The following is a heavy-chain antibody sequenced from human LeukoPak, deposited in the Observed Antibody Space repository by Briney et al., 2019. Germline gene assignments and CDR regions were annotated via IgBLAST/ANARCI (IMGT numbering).Heavy chain of an antibody. J-gene: IGHJ4*02. V-gene: IGHV3-66*01. CDR1: GVIVSSKY. CDR3: ATSTGWPGFDF. Sequence: GGSLRLSCAASGVIVSSKYMTWVRQAPGKGLEWVSVLYSGGNTYYADSVKGRFTISRGNSKNTVYLQMNSLRAEDTAVYYCATSTGWPGFDFWGQGTLVTVSS. D-gene: IGHD6-19*01. CDR2: LYSGGNT.